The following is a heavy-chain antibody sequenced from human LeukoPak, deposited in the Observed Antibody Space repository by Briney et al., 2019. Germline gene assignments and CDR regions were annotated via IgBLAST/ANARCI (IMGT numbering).Heavy chain of an antibody. CDR1: GFTFINYA. D-gene: IGHD2-15*01. Sequence: GSLRLSCAVSGFTFINYAMHWVRQAPGEGLEWVAVIAADGRDKHYADSVKGRFTISRDNSKNTLVLQMNSLKAEDTALYFCARDLGRVAHYYFDYWGQGTLVTVSS. J-gene: IGHJ4*02. V-gene: IGHV3-30*14. CDR3: ARDLGRVAHYYFDY. CDR2: IAADGRDK.